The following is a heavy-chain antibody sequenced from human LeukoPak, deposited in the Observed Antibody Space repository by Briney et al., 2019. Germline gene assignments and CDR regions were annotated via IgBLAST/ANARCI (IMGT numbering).Heavy chain of an antibody. J-gene: IGHJ6*03. CDR1: GFTFSTYN. V-gene: IGHV3-21*01. D-gene: IGHD1-26*01. CDR2: ITSSSSYI. CDR3: ARDPYNGSYGAYYYYYMDV. Sequence: GGSLRLSCAASGFTFSTYNMNWVRQAPGKGLEGGSSITSSSSYIYYADSVKGRFTISRDNAKNSLYLQMNSLRAEDTAVYYCARDPYNGSYGAYYYYYMDVWGKGTTVTISS.